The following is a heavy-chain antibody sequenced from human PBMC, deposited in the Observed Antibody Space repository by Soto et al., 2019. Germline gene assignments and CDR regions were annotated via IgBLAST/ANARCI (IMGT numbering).Heavy chain of an antibody. J-gene: IGHJ4*02. CDR2: IRSSGSNK. CDR1: GFTFSSYG. V-gene: IGHV3-21*01. CDR3: ARESWTSGYSDY. Sequence: TGGSLRLSCAASGFTFSSYGMHWVRQAPGKGLEWVSSIRSSGSNKYNVDSVKGRFTISRDNAENSLYLQMNSLRAEDTAVYYCARESWTSGYSDYWGQGTLVTVSS. D-gene: IGHD3-22*01.